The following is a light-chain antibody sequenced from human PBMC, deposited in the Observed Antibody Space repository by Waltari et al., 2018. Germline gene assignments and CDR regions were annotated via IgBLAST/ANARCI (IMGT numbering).Light chain of an antibody. J-gene: IGLJ1*01. V-gene: IGLV2-14*03. CDR2: DVS. CDR1: SSDLGDYKY. CDR3: SSYSSTKARV. Sequence: QSALTQPASVSGSPGQAISIPCPGSSSDLGDYKYVSWFQQHPGKVPKLIIYDVSSRPSGISSRFSGSKSGNTASLTISGLQTEDEADYYCSSYSSTKARVFGSGTKVTVL.